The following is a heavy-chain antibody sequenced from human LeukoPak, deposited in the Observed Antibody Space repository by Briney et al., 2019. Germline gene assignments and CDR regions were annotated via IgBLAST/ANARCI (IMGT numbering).Heavy chain of an antibody. CDR1: GFTFSIYD. CDR3: AKRYATAKNFDY. Sequence: GGSLRLSCAASGFTFSIYDFHWVRQVTGKGLEWVSGIGKGGDTYYAGSVKGRFTISRENARSSLYLQMDTLRAEDTAVYYCAKRYATAKNFDYWGQGTLVTVSS. V-gene: IGHV3-13*01. CDR2: IGKGGDT. J-gene: IGHJ4*02. D-gene: IGHD4-17*01.